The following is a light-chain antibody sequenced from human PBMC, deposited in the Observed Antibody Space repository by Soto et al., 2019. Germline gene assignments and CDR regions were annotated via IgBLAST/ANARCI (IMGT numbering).Light chain of an antibody. CDR2: EVV. V-gene: IGLV2-8*01. Sequence: QSALTQPPSASGSPGQSVTISCSGTKNDIGVYDFVSWYQHHPGKAPRLIIYEVVQRPSGVPDRFSGSSSGTTVTLTISGVQAEDEADYFCQSADTSGTYVLFGGGTKLTVL. CDR3: QSADTSGTYVL. CDR1: KNDIGVYDF. J-gene: IGLJ2*01.